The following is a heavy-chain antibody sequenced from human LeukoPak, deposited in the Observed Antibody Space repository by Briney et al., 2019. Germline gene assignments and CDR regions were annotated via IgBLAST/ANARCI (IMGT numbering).Heavy chain of an antibody. D-gene: IGHD3-10*01. CDR1: GFTFSSNA. CDR3: AKVAVAPGSGGTYFDY. Sequence: GGSLRLPCGASGFTFSSNAMSWVRQAPGKGLEWVSVISDSGASTYYADSVKGRFTISRDYTKNTLSLQMNSLRADDTAVYYCAKVAVAPGSGGTYFDYWGQGTLVTVSS. J-gene: IGHJ4*02. V-gene: IGHV3-23*01. CDR2: ISDSGAST.